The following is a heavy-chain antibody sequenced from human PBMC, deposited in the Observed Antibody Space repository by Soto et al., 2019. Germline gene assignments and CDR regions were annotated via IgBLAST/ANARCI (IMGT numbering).Heavy chain of an antibody. CDR1: GFTFDDYA. CDR3: AKGSAPTSGWDVQFDY. J-gene: IGHJ4*02. D-gene: IGHD6-19*01. Sequence: PGGSLRLSCAASGFTFDDYAMHWVRQAPGKGLEWVSGISWNSGSIGYADSVKGRFTISRDNAKNSLYLQMNSLRAEDTALYYCAKGSAPTSGWDVQFDYWGQGTLVTVSS. CDR2: ISWNSGSI. V-gene: IGHV3-9*01.